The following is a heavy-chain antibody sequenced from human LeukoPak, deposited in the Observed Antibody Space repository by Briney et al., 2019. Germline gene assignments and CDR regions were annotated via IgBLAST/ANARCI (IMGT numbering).Heavy chain of an antibody. D-gene: IGHD3-16*01. V-gene: IGHV3-15*01. J-gene: IGHJ4*02. CDR3: ARDLRFD. CDR1: GFTFSNAW. Sequence: GGSLRLSCAASGFTFSNAWMSWVRQAPGKGLEWVGRIKSKTDGGTTDYAAPVKGRFTISRDNSKNTLYLQMNSLRAEDTAVYYCARDLRFDWGQGTLVTVSS. CDR2: IKSKTDGGTT.